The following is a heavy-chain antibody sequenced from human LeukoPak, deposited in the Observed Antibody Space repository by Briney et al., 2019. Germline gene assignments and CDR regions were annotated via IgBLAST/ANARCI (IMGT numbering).Heavy chain of an antibody. Sequence: ASVKVSCKASGYTFTVYYMHWVRQAPGQGLEWIGIINPSGGRTNYAQKFQGRVTMTRDTSTSTVYMEMSSLRSEDTAVYYCARDSYGYGGAFDIWGQGTMVTVSS. CDR3: ARDSYGYGGAFDI. CDR1: GYTFTVYY. V-gene: IGHV1-46*01. D-gene: IGHD5-18*01. J-gene: IGHJ3*02. CDR2: INPSGGRT.